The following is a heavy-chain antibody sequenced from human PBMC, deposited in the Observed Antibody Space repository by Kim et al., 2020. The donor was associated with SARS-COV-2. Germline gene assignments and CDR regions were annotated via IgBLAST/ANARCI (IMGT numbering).Heavy chain of an antibody. CDR2: ISSSSSYT. V-gene: IGHV3-11*05. CDR1: GFTFSDYY. J-gene: IGHJ6*02. D-gene: IGHD6-19*01. CDR3: ARDGAAVAGIDYYYYYGMDV. Sequence: GGSLRLSCAASGFTFSDYYMSWIRQAPGKGLEWVSYISSSSSYTNYADSVKGRFTISRDNAKNSLYLQMNSLRAEDTAVYYCARDGAAVAGIDYYYYYGMDVWGQGTTVTVSS.